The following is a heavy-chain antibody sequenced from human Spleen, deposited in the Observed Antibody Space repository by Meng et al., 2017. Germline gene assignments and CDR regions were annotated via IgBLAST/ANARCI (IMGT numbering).Heavy chain of an antibody. CDR3: ARGDYTNPRSFDY. CDR2: ISSYDNAI. CDR1: GFPFSDYF. J-gene: IGHJ4*02. Sequence: GGSLRLSCAASGFPFSDYFMSWIRQAPGKGLEWVSIISSYDNAIYYADSVKGRCTMSRDNAKNSVFLQMNSLRAEDTAVYYCARGDYTNPRSFDYWGQGTLVTVSS. V-gene: IGHV3-11*01. D-gene: IGHD4-11*01.